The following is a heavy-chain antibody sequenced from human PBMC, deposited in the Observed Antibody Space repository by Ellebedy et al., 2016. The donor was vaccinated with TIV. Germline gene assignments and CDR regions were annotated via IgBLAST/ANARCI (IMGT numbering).Heavy chain of an antibody. Sequence: GESLKISCVTSGFTFSIYWMSWVRQAPGKGLEWVANTKEDGSEKYYVDSVRGRFTISRDNAKNSLYLQMNSLRAEDTAVYYCARDRGYDTFDYWGQGILVTVSS. V-gene: IGHV3-7*01. CDR1: GFTFSIYW. CDR3: ARDRGYDTFDY. CDR2: TKEDGSEK. J-gene: IGHJ4*02. D-gene: IGHD5-12*01.